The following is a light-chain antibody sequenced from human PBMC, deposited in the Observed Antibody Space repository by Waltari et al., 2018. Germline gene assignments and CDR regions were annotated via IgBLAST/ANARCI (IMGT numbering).Light chain of an antibody. Sequence: EIVMTQSPATLSVSPGERAPLSCRASQSVSSNLAWYQQKPGQAPRPLIYGASTRATGIPARFSGSGSGTEFTLTISSLQSEDFAVYYCQQYNNWPLYTFGQGTKLESK. CDR3: QQYNNWPLYT. J-gene: IGKJ2*01. CDR2: GAS. V-gene: IGKV3-15*01. CDR1: QSVSSN.